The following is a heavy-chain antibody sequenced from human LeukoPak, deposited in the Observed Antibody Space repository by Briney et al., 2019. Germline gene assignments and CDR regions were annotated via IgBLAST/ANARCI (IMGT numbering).Heavy chain of an antibody. CDR2: IYYSGAT. J-gene: IGHJ4*02. D-gene: IGHD3-10*01. Sequence: PSETLFLTCTVSGGSISNYYWSWIRQPPGKGLEWIAHIYYSGATKYNPSLKSRITISVDTSKNQFSLMLSSVTAADTAVYYCARFGITVVRGGKYYFDYWGQGTLVTVSS. CDR3: ARFGITVVRGGKYYFDY. V-gene: IGHV4-59*08. CDR1: GGSISNYY.